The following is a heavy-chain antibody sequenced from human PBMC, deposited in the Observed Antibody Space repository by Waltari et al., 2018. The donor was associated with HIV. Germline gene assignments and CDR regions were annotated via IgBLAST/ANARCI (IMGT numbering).Heavy chain of an antibody. CDR3: AREAGTQYNWSDGGYSYYCMDV. CDR2: ISAYNGNI. D-gene: IGHD1-20*01. Sequence: QVQLVQSGGEVKKPGASVKVSCKASGYTVTSYGISWVRQAPGQGLEWMGWISAYNGNIHYRQKFQRRGTMTTDTSTSTAYMELRSLRSDDSAVYYCAREAGTQYNWSDGGYSYYCMDVWGQGTTVTVSS. J-gene: IGHJ6*02. CDR1: GYTVTSYG. V-gene: IGHV1-18*01.